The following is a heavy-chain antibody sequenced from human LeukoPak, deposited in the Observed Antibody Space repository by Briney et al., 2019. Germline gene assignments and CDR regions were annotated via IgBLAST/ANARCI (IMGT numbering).Heavy chain of an antibody. CDR2: IIPIFGTA. V-gene: IGHV1-69*06. J-gene: IGHJ2*01. D-gene: IGHD4-17*01. Sequence: GSSVKVSCKASGGTFSSYAISWVRQAPEQGLEWMGGIIPIFGTANYAQKFQGRVTITADKSTSTAYMELSSLRSEDTAVYYCARGPYGDSYWYFDLWGRGTLVTVSS. CDR1: GGTFSSYA. CDR3: ARGPYGDSYWYFDL.